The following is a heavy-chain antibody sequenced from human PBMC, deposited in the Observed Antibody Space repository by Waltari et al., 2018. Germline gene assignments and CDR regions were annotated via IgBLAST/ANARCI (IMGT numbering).Heavy chain of an antibody. V-gene: IGHV4-39*07. Sequence: QLQLQESGPGLVKPSETLSLTCTVSGCSISSSSYYWGWIRQPPGKGLEWIGSIYYSGSTYYNPSLKSRVTISVDTSKNQFSLKLSSVTAADTAVYYCARGSGSTLDDYWGQGTLVTVSS. CDR2: IYYSGST. D-gene: IGHD3-10*01. J-gene: IGHJ4*02. CDR3: ARGSGSTLDDY. CDR1: GCSISSSSYY.